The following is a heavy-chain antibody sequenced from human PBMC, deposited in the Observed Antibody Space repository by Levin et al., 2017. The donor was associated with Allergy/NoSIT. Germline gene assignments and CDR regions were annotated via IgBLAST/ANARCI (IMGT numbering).Heavy chain of an antibody. J-gene: IGHJ4*02. V-gene: IGHV3-15*01. CDR3: TTERGYDFWSGYYTNLVWYYFDY. CDR2: IKSKTDGGTT. CDR1: GFTFSNAW. D-gene: IGHD3-3*01. Sequence: GGSLRLSCAASGFTFSNAWMSWVRQAPGKGLEWVGRIKSKTDGGTTDYAAPVKGRFTISRDDSKNTLYLQMNSLKTEDTAVYYCTTERGYDFWSGYYTNLVWYYFDYWGQGTLVTVSS.